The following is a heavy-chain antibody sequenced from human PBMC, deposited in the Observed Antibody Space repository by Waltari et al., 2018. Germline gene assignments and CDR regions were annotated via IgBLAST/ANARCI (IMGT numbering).Heavy chain of an antibody. CDR2: INPYSGDI. J-gene: IGHJ4*02. CDR3: ARDKFYSGSRGYFDY. V-gene: IGHV1-2*02. CDR1: GYTFTRYY. Sequence: QVQLVQSGAEVKKPGASVKVSCKASGYTFTRYYIPWVRTAPGQGLEWMGWINPYSGDINYAQKFQGRVTMTRDTSVNTAYMEVSRLRSDDTAVYYCARDKFYSGSRGYFDYWGQGTLVTVSS. D-gene: IGHD1-26*01.